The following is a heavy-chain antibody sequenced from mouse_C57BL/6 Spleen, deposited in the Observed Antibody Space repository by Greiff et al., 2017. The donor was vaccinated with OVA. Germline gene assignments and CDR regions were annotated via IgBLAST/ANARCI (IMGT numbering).Heavy chain of an antibody. CDR3: AREAYYYGSSYENFDY. D-gene: IGHD1-1*01. Sequence: EVQRVESGPELVKPGASVKMSCKASGYTFTDYNMHWVKQSHGKSLEWIGYINPNNGGTSYNQKFKGKATLTVNKSSSTAYMELRSLTSEDSAVYYCAREAYYYGSSYENFDYWGQGTTLTVSS. J-gene: IGHJ2*01. V-gene: IGHV1-22*01. CDR2: INPNNGGT. CDR1: GYTFTDYN.